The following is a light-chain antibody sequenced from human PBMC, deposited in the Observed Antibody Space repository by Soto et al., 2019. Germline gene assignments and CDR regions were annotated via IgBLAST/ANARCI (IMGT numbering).Light chain of an antibody. Sequence: QSALIQPASVSGSPGQSITISCTGTHSDVGGFDYVSWFQQYPGRAPKLLIFDVRDRPSGVSNRFSGSKSGATASLTTSGLQADDEADYYCVSYTSRTNLVVFGTGTKLTVL. CDR3: VSYTSRTNLVV. J-gene: IGLJ2*01. CDR2: DVR. CDR1: HSDVGGFDY. V-gene: IGLV2-14*03.